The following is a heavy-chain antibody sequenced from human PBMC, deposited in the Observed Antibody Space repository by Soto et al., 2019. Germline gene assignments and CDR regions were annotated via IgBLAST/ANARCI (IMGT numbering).Heavy chain of an antibody. CDR1: GFTFSDYY. D-gene: IGHD2-15*01. Sequence: GGSLRLSCAASGFTFSDYYMSWIRQAPGKGLEWVSYISSSSSYTNYADSVKGRFTISRDNAKNSLYLQMNSLRAEDTAVYYCARAVRGGYCSGGSCPYYYYMDVWGKGTTVTVSS. CDR2: ISSSSSYT. J-gene: IGHJ6*03. CDR3: ARAVRGGYCSGGSCPYYYYMDV. V-gene: IGHV3-11*06.